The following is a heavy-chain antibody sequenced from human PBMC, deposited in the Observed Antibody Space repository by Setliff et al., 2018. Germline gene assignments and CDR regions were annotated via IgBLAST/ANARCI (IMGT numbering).Heavy chain of an antibody. V-gene: IGHV4-61*02. CDR1: GGSIINSYY. Sequence: PSETLSLTCTVSGGSIINSYYWSWIRQPAGKGLEWIGRISTSGHTNYNPSLRSRVTISIDTSKNHVSLQLNSVTAADTAVYYCARVGCTNGVCGLFDSWGQGTLVTVS. CDR2: ISTSGHT. D-gene: IGHD2-8*01. J-gene: IGHJ4*02. CDR3: ARVGCTNGVCGLFDS.